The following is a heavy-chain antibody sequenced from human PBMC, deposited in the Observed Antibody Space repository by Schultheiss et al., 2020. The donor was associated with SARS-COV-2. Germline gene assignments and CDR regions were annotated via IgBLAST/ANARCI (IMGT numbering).Heavy chain of an antibody. CDR2: INPNSGNT. V-gene: IGHV1-2*02. CDR3: ARLVSGYFDY. J-gene: IGHJ4*02. CDR1: GYTFTGYY. Sequence: ASVKVSCKASGYTFTGYYMHWVRQAPGQGLEWMGWINPNSGNTGYAQKFQGRVTMTTDTSTSTAYMELRSLRSDDTAVYYCARLVSGYFDYWGQGTLVTVSS. D-gene: IGHD1-26*01.